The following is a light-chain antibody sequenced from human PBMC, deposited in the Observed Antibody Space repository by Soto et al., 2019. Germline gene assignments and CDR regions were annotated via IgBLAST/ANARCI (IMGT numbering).Light chain of an antibody. CDR2: GAS. CDR3: HQYGSSPWT. V-gene: IGKV3-20*01. CDR1: QSAFSSY. J-gene: IGKJ1*01. Sequence: ETVLTQSPGTLSLSPGERATLCCRASQSAFSSYLAWFQKKPGQAPRLLIYGASSRATGVPDRFSGSGSGTDFTLTISRLEPEDFAVYYCHQYGSSPWTLGQGTKVEIK.